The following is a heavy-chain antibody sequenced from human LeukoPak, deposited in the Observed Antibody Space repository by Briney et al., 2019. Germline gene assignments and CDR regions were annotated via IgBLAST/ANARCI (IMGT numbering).Heavy chain of an antibody. J-gene: IGHJ4*02. Sequence: GGSLRLSCAASGFTFSSYSMNWVRQAPGKGLEWVSSISSSSSYIYYADSVKGRFTISRDNAKNSLYLQMNSLRAEDTAVYYCASFDCGGSYYFDYWGQGTLVTVSS. CDR2: ISSSSSYI. V-gene: IGHV3-21*01. D-gene: IGHD4-23*01. CDR1: GFTFSSYS. CDR3: ASFDCGGSYYFDY.